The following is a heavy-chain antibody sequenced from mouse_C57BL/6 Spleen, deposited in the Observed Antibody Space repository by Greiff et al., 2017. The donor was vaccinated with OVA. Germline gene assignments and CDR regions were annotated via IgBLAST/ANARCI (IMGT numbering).Heavy chain of an antibody. CDR2: INPSNGGT. V-gene: IGHV1-53*01. Sequence: QVQLQQPGTELVKPGASVKLSCKASGYTFTSYWMSWVKQRPGQGLEWIGNINPSNGGTNYNEKFKSKATLTVDTSSSTAYMQLSSLTSEDSAIYYGARGILRDYAMYYWGQVTSVTVST. J-gene: IGHJ4*01. CDR3: ARGILRDYAMYY. CDR1: GYTFTSYW. D-gene: IGHD1-1*01.